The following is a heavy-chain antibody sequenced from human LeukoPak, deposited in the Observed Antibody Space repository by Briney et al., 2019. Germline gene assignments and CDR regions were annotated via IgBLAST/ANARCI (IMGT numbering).Heavy chain of an antibody. D-gene: IGHD4-11*01. CDR3: AKDAQRGFDYSNSLDP. CDR1: GFTFSHHG. V-gene: IGHV3-33*03. J-gene: IGHJ5*02. Sequence: PGGSLRLSCVTSGFTFSHHGMHWVRQAPGKGLEWVVVIWSDGSNKYYGDSAQGRFSISRDNSKKTVYLQLNNLRVEDTAVYYCAKDAQRGFDYSNSLDPWGRGTLVIVSS. CDR2: IWSDGSNK.